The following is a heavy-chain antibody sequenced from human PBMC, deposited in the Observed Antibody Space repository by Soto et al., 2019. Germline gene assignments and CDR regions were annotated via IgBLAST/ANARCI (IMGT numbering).Heavy chain of an antibody. Sequence: SETLSLTCTVSGGSVNNNAFSWTWIRQHPGKGPECIGHISSSGRASYSPSLKRRVAISLDASKNHFSLQMYSLRTEDTAVYYCARGRGAYYENNDFFDYWGQGALVTVSS. CDR3: ARGRGAYYENNDFFDY. CDR1: GGSVNNNAFS. V-gene: IGHV4-31*03. CDR2: ISSSGRA. J-gene: IGHJ4*02. D-gene: IGHD3-16*01.